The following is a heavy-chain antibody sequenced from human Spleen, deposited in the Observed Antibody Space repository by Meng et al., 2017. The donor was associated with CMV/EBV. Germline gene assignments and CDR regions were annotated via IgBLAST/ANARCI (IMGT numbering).Heavy chain of an antibody. J-gene: IGHJ6*02. V-gene: IGHV3-21*01. D-gene: IGHD6-19*01. CDR2: ISSRSTYI. Sequence: GESLKISCAASEFTFSNYIMNWVRQAPGKGLEWVSSISSRSTYISYADSVKGRFTVSRDNAKNSLYLQMNSLRAEDTAVYYCARDRLAVATYYYYYGMDVWGQGTTVTVSS. CDR1: EFTFSNYI. CDR3: ARDRLAVATYYYYYGMDV.